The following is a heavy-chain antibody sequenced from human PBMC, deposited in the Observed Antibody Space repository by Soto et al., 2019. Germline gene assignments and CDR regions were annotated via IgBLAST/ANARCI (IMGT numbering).Heavy chain of an antibody. Sequence: GGSLRLSCAASGFTFSTYGMHWVRQAPGKGLEWVALILFDGSNKYHADSVKGRFTISRDNSKNTLYLQMNSLRAEDTAVYYYARDLRKGAYFDSWGQGTLVTVSS. D-gene: IGHD3-16*01. CDR2: ILFDGSNK. CDR3: ARDLRKGAYFDS. CDR1: GFTFSTYG. J-gene: IGHJ4*02. V-gene: IGHV3-33*01.